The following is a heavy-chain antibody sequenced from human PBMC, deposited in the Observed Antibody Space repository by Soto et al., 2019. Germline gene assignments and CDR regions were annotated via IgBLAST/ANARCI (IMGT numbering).Heavy chain of an antibody. V-gene: IGHV4-31*01. CDR2: IDRSGST. CDR1: GVSVSSGDYY. CDR3: ARDSGGNSENYYGLDV. J-gene: IGHJ6*02. D-gene: IGHD1-1*01. Sequence: QVQLQESGPGLVKPSQTLSLSCNVYGVSVSSGDYYWSWIRQHAGGGLEWIGYIDRSGSTYYKPSLRGLVIMSVDTSTNQIYLRLLSVTAADTAMYYCARDSGGNSENYYGLDVCGHGTTVTVSS.